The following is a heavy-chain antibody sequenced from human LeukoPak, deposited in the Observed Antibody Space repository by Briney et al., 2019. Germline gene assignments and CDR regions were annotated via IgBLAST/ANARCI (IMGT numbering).Heavy chain of an antibody. CDR2: IYHSGST. CDR3: ARDAEYYEFWSGYYSHYYMDV. D-gene: IGHD3-3*01. CDR1: GYSISSGYY. Sequence: SETLSLTCTVSGYSISSGYYWGWIRQPPGKGLEWIGSIYHSGSTYYNPSHKSRVTISVDTSKNQFSLKLSSVTAADTAVYYCARDAEYYEFWSGYYSHYYMDVWGKRTTVTVSS. V-gene: IGHV4-38-2*02. J-gene: IGHJ6*03.